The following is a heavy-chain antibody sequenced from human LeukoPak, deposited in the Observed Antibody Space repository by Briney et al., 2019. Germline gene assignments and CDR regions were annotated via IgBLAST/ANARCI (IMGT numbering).Heavy chain of an antibody. CDR3: AIGIAAAVY. Sequence: PGGSLRLSCAASGLTFSSYWMHWVRQAPGKGLVWVSRINSDGSSTSYADSVRGRFTISRDNAKNTLYLQMNSLRAEDTAVYYCAIGIAAAVYWGQGTLVTVSS. D-gene: IGHD6-13*01. CDR2: INSDGSST. J-gene: IGHJ4*02. V-gene: IGHV3-74*01. CDR1: GLTFSSYW.